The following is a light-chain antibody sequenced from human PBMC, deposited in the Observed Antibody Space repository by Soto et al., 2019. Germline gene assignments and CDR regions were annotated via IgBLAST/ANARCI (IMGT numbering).Light chain of an antibody. Sequence: DIQMTQSPASLSASVGDRVTITCRASQSIDSWLAWLQQRPEKAPKLLIYKASNLESGVPSRFSGSRSGTEFPLTFSRLQPDDFATYYRQQYSVYPWTFGQGTKVEIK. CDR2: KAS. CDR3: QQYSVYPWT. V-gene: IGKV1-5*03. J-gene: IGKJ1*01. CDR1: QSIDSW.